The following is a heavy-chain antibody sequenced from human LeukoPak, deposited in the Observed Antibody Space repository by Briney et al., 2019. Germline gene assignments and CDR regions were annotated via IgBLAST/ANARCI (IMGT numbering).Heavy chain of an antibody. V-gene: IGHV3-74*01. CDR2: INSDGSST. D-gene: IGHD5-12*01. CDR1: GFTFSSYW. J-gene: IGHJ4*02. Sequence: PGGSLRLSCAASGFTFSSYWMHWVRQAPGKGLVWVSRINSDGSSTSYADSVKGRFTISRDNAKNTLYLQMNSLRAEDTAVYYCASGGYSGYDLGYWGQGTLVTVSS. CDR3: ASGGYSGYDLGY.